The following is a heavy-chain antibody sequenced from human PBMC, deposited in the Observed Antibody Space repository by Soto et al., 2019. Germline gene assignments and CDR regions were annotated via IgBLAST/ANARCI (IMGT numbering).Heavy chain of an antibody. J-gene: IGHJ4*02. Sequence: QVQLVESGGGVVQPGRSLRLSCAASGFTFSSYGMHWVRQAPGKGLEWVAVISYDGSNKYYADSVKGRFTISRDNSKNTLYLQMNSLRAEDTAVYYCAKDAGIVGATTYFDYWGQGTLVTVSS. CDR1: GFTFSSYG. CDR2: ISYDGSNK. V-gene: IGHV3-30*18. CDR3: AKDAGIVGATTYFDY. D-gene: IGHD1-26*01.